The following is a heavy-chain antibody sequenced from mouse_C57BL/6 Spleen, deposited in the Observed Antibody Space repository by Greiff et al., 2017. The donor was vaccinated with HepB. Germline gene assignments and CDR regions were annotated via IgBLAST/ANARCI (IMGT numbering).Heavy chain of an antibody. J-gene: IGHJ3*01. CDR2: ISSGSSTI. D-gene: IGHD3-2*02. V-gene: IGHV5-17*01. CDR1: GFTFRDYG. CDR3: ARRAQATY. Sequence: EVKLVESGGGLVKPGGSLKLSCAASGFTFRDYGMHWVRQAPEKGLEWVAYISSGSSTIYYADTVKGRFTITRDNAKNTLFLQMTSLRSEDTARYYCARRAQATYWGQGTLVTVSA.